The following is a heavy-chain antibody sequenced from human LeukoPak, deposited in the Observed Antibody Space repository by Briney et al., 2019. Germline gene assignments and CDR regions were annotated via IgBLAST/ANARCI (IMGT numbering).Heavy chain of an antibody. CDR2: IYTSGST. CDR3: ARGRGIVKFDY. CDR1: GGSISSGSYY. Sequence: PSETLSLTCTVSGGSISSGSYYWSWIRQPAGKGLEWIGRIYTSGSTNYNPSLKSRVTISVDTSKNQFSLKLSSVTAADTAVYYRARGRGIVKFDYWGQGTLVTVSS. V-gene: IGHV4-61*02. J-gene: IGHJ4*02. D-gene: IGHD1-26*01.